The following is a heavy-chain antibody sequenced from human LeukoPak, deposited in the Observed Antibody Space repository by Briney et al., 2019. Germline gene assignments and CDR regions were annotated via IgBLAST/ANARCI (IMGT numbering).Heavy chain of an antibody. V-gene: IGHV4-4*02. Sequence: SGTLSLTCGVSGGSVTSTNWWTWVRQPPGKGLEWIGEVHLDGRTNYNPSLKSRLTISVDLSENHISLKPTSVTAADTAVYYCAREGGFFRPLDYSGQGTLVTVSS. CDR3: AREGGFFRPLDY. D-gene: IGHD3-3*01. CDR2: VHLDGRT. J-gene: IGHJ4*02. CDR1: GGSVTSTNW.